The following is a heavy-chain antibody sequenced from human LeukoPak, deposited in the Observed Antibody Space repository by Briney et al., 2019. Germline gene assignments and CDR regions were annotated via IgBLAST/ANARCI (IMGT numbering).Heavy chain of an antibody. Sequence: GGSLGLSCAASGFTFSTYWMHWVRQAPGKGLEWVSRINSDGTTTNYADSVKGRFTISRDNAKNTLYLQMNTLRVEDTAVYYCARAGWYRWDYWGQGTLVTVSS. CDR3: ARAGWYRWDY. V-gene: IGHV3-74*01. CDR1: GFTFSTYW. D-gene: IGHD6-19*01. J-gene: IGHJ4*02. CDR2: INSDGTTT.